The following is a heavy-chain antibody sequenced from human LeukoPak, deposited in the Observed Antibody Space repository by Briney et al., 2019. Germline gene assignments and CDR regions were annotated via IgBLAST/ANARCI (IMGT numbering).Heavy chain of an antibody. Sequence: GGSLRLSCAASGFTFNSYWMSWVRQAPGKGLEWVANIKQDGSEKYYVDSVKGRFTISRDNAKNSLYLQMNSLRAEDTAVYYCARGGYGMDVWGQGTTVTVSS. CDR1: GFTFNSYW. J-gene: IGHJ6*02. CDR2: IKQDGSEK. CDR3: ARGGYGMDV. V-gene: IGHV3-7*01.